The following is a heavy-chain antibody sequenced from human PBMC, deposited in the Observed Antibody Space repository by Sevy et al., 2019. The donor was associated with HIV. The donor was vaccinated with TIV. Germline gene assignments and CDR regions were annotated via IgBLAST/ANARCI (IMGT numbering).Heavy chain of an antibody. CDR3: ARWYCSNNVCYHLDF. Sequence: SETLSLTCTVSGGSINYYYWSWIRQPPGKGLEWIGYIYYSGSINYSSSRKSPVTMSVATSKNHFSLKLTSVTDADTAIYYCARWYCSNNVCYHLDFWGQGTLVTVSS. CDR1: GGSINYYY. V-gene: IGHV4-59*01. J-gene: IGHJ4*02. CDR2: IYYSGSI. D-gene: IGHD2-8*01.